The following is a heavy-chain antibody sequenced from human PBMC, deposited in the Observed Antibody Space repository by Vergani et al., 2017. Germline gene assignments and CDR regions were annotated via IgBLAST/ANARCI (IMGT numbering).Heavy chain of an antibody. CDR3: ARQSRDVSCTNGVCPLGY. CDR1: GSTFSSYA. Sequence: EVQLVESGGGLVQPGGSLRLSCAASGSTFSSYAMNWVRQAPGKGLEWVSYISRSSSTIYYADSVKGRFTISRDNAKNSLHLQMNNLRAEDTAVYYCARQSRDVSCTNGVCPLGYWGQGALVTVSS. D-gene: IGHD2-8*01. CDR2: ISRSSSTI. V-gene: IGHV3-48*01. J-gene: IGHJ4*02.